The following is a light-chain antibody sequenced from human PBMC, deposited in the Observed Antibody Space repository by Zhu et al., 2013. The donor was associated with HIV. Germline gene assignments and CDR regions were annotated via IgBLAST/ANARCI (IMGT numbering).Light chain of an antibody. CDR3: QQYGDSPPYS. CDR2: GAS. V-gene: IGKV3-20*01. Sequence: EIALTQSPGTLSLSPGERATLSCTASQSVSSSYLTWYQQRPGQAPRLLIFGASSRASGIPDRFSGSGSGTDFTLTISRLEPEDFAVYFCQQYGDSPPYSFGQGTKLEI. CDR1: QSVSSSY. J-gene: IGKJ2*03.